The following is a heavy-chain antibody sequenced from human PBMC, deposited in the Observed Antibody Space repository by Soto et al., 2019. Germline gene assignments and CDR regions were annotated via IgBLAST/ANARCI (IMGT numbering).Heavy chain of an antibody. V-gene: IGHV4-4*02. CDR3: ARRLEYTSGWQLDY. CDR1: GGSISSNNW. D-gene: IGHD6-19*01. CDR2: IFHSGST. J-gene: IGHJ4*02. Sequence: QVQLQESGPGLVKPSGTLSLTCVVSGGSISSNNWWSWVRQPPGKGLEWIGEIFHSGSTNYNPSLKSRVTISVDKSKTQVSLKLSSVTAADTAVYYCARRLEYTSGWQLDYWGQGTLVTVSS.